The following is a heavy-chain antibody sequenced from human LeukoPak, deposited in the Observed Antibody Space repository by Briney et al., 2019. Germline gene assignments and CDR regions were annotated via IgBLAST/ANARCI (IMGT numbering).Heavy chain of an antibody. Sequence: SETLFLTCTVSGGSISSYYWSWIRQPPGKGLEWIGYIYYSGSTNYNPSLKSRVTISVDTSKNQFSLKLSSVTAADTAVYYCARGIESSTSWIDPWGQGTLVTVSS. D-gene: IGHD2-2*01. CDR3: ARGIESSTSWIDP. V-gene: IGHV4-59*01. CDR1: GGSISSYY. J-gene: IGHJ5*02. CDR2: IYYSGST.